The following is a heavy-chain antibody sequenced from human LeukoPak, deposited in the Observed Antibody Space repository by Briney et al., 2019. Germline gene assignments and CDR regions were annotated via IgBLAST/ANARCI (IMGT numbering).Heavy chain of an antibody. Sequence: SETLFLTCTVSGGSISSYYWSWIRQPPGKGLEWIGYIYYSGSTNYNPSLKSRVTISVDTSKNQFSLKLSSVTAADTAVYYCARGIESSTSWIDPWGQGTLVTVSS. D-gene: IGHD2-2*01. CDR3: ARGIESSTSWIDP. V-gene: IGHV4-59*01. CDR1: GGSISSYY. J-gene: IGHJ5*02. CDR2: IYYSGST.